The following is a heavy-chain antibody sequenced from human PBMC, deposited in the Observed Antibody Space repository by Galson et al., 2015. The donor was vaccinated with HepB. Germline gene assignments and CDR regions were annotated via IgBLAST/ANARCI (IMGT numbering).Heavy chain of an antibody. D-gene: IGHD3-10*01. CDR3: ARGGILFVKEYGSGRIDWFDP. CDR1: GGTFSSYA. CDR2: IIPIFGTA. Sequence: SVKVSCKASGGTFSSYAISWVRQAPGQGLEWMGGIIPIFGTANYAQKFQGRVTITADESTSTAYMELSSLRSEDTAVYYCARGGILFVKEYGSGRIDWFDPWGQGTLVTVSS. V-gene: IGHV1-69*13. J-gene: IGHJ5*02.